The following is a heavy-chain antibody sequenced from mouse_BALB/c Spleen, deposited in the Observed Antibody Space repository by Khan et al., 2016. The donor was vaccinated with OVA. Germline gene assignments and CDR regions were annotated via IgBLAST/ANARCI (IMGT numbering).Heavy chain of an antibody. CDR3: TSHGSSYDAMDY. J-gene: IGHJ4*01. D-gene: IGHD1-1*01. V-gene: IGHV1-69*02. CDR1: GYTFTSYW. CDR2: IYPSDSYT. Sequence: QVQLKQSGAEPVRPGASVKLSCKATGYTFTSYWINWVKQRPGQGLEWIGNIYPSDSYTVYNQKFKDKATLIVDKSSSAAYMQLSSSTSEKSTVYICTSHGSSYDAMDYWGQEASVTVSS.